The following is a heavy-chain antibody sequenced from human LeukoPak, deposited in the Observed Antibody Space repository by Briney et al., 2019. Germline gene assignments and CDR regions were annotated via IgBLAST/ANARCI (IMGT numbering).Heavy chain of an antibody. J-gene: IGHJ6*02. Sequence: PSETLSLTCAVYGGSFSGYYWSWIRQPPGKGLEWIGEINHSGSTNYNPSLKGRVTISVDTSKNQFSLKLSSVTAADTAVYYCARFYPPRNLYYYYGMDVWGQGTTVTVSS. CDR2: INHSGST. CDR3: ARFYPPRNLYYYYGMDV. CDR1: GGSFSGYY. V-gene: IGHV4-34*01.